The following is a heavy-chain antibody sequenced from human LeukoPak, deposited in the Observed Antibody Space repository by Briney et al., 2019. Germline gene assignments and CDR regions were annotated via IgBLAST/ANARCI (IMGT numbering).Heavy chain of an antibody. J-gene: IGHJ4*02. CDR1: GYSISSGYY. Sequence: PSETLSLTCAVSGYSISSGYYWDWIRQPPGKGLEWIGSIYHSGSTYYNPSLKSRVTISVDTSKNQFSLKLSSVTAADTAVYYCARVVLLWFGELLGYFDYWGQGTLVTVPS. D-gene: IGHD3-10*01. CDR3: ARVVLLWFGELLGYFDY. V-gene: IGHV4-38-2*01. CDR2: IYHSGST.